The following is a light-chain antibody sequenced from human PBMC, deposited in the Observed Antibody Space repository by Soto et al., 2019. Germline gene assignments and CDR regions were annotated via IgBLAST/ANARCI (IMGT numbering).Light chain of an antibody. Sequence: EIVLTQSPATLSLSPGERATLSCRASQTISSYLAWYQQKPGQAPRLLIYDASNRAAGIPARFSGFGSGTDFTLTISSLEPEDLAIYYCQQRTNWPLTFGGGTKVEIK. V-gene: IGKV3-11*01. CDR1: QTISSY. CDR2: DAS. CDR3: QQRTNWPLT. J-gene: IGKJ4*01.